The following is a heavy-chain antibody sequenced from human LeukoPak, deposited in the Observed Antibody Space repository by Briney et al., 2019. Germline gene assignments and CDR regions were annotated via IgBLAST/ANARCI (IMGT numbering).Heavy chain of an antibody. D-gene: IGHD2/OR15-2a*01. CDR2: IKQHGSEK. Sequence: PGRSLRLSCAASGFTFSTHWMRWVRQAPGKGLEWVANIKQHGSEKNYVDSVKRRFTMPRDNAKTSLYLQMNSLRAEDTALYYCARSSNRASDLWGQGTLVTVSS. CDR3: ARSSNRASDL. V-gene: IGHV3-7*01. CDR1: GFTFSTHW. J-gene: IGHJ5*02.